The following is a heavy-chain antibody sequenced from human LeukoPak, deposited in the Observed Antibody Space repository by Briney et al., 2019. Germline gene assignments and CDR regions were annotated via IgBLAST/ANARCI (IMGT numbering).Heavy chain of an antibody. V-gene: IGHV3-30*02. Sequence: PGGSLRLSCAASAFRFSSYGMHWVRQAPGKGPEWVAFIRSDSSNQYYADSVKGRFTISRDNSKNTLYLQMNSLRAEDTAVYYCTRGVYQLLCFDYWGQGALVTVSS. CDR2: IRSDSSNQ. D-gene: IGHD6-13*01. CDR3: TRGVYQLLCFDY. J-gene: IGHJ4*02. CDR1: AFRFSSYG.